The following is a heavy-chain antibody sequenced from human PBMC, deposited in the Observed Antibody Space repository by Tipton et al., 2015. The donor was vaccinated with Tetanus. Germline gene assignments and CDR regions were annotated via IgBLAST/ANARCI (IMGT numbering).Heavy chain of an antibody. Sequence: TLSLTCAVSGDSISSAGYSWSWIRQPPGKGLEWIGFIYHNGGTYYNPSLKSRATISVDRSKNQFSLKLSSVTAADTAVYYCARATPSGSYFVRYYSMDVWGQGTTVVVSS. CDR2: IYHNGGT. V-gene: IGHV4-30-2*01. CDR1: GDSISSAGYS. CDR3: ARATPSGSYFVRYYSMDV. D-gene: IGHD3-22*01. J-gene: IGHJ6*02.